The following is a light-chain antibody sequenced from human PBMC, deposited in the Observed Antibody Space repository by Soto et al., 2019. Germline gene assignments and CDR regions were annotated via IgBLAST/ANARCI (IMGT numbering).Light chain of an antibody. V-gene: IGKV1-39*01. CDR3: QQSYTTPYT. CDR2: AAS. CDR1: QSISNF. Sequence: DIQMTQSPSSLSASVGDRVTITCRASQSISNFLNWYQQKPGKAPELLIYAASSLHSGVPSRFSGSGSGTTFTLTTSSLQPEDFATYSGQQSYTTPYTFGQGTKMEIK. J-gene: IGKJ2*01.